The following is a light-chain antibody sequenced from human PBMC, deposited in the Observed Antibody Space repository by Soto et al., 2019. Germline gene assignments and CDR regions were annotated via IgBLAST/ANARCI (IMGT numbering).Light chain of an antibody. CDR2: GAS. V-gene: IGKV3-20*01. CDR3: QQFSSYPLT. J-gene: IGKJ4*01. CDR1: QSVSSSY. Sequence: EIVLAQSPGTLSLSPGERATLSCRASQSVSSSYLAWYQQKPGQAPRLRIYGASSRATGIPDRFSGSGSGTDFTLTISRMEPEDFAVYYCQQFSSYPLTFGGGTKV.